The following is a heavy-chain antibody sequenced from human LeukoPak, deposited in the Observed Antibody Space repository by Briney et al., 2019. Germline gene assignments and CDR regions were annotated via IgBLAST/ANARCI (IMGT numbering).Heavy chain of an antibody. CDR3: ATGGNWFDP. CDR2: IYHSGST. J-gene: IGHJ5*02. V-gene: IGHV4-38-2*02. CDR1: GYSISSGYY. D-gene: IGHD3-10*01. Sequence: SSETLSLTCTVSGYSISSGYYWGWIRQPPGKGLEWIGSIYHSGSTYYNPSLKSRVTISVDTSKNQFYLKLSSVTAADTAVYYCATGGNWFDPWGQGTLVTVSS.